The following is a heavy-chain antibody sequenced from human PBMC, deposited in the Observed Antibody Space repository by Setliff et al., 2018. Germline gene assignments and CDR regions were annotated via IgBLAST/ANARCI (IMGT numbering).Heavy chain of an antibody. Sequence: GGSLRLSCAVSGFTLSAYAMSWVRQAPGKGLVWVSRINSDGSSTNYADSVKGQFTVSRDNAKNTLYLQMNSLRAEDTAMYYCVRGSAYSSGSFDCWGQGTLVTVSS. J-gene: IGHJ4*02. D-gene: IGHD3-22*01. CDR2: INSDGSST. V-gene: IGHV3-74*01. CDR3: VRGSAYSSGSFDC. CDR1: GFTLSAYA.